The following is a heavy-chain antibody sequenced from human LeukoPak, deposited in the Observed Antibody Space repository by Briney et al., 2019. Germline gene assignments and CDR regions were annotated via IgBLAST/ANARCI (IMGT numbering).Heavy chain of an antibody. CDR2: IGWDGTNI. CDR1: GFTFDRHT. J-gene: IGHJ6*02. V-gene: IGHV3-43*01. Sequence: PGGSPRLSCAASGFTFDRHTMHWVRQPPGKGPEWVSLIGWDGTNIDYADSVKGRFTISRDNSKNFVYLQMHSLRTEDTTLYYCTKDMEWGMDVWGQGTTVIVSS. D-gene: IGHD3-3*01. CDR3: TKDMEWGMDV.